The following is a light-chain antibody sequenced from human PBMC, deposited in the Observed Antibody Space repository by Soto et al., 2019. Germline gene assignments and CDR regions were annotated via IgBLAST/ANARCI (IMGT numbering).Light chain of an antibody. CDR3: QQYNSYSWT. CDR1: QSIISW. Sequence: DIQMTQSPSTLSASVGKRDKINCRANQSIISWLAWYQQKPGKAPKLLIYDASILESGVPSRFSGSGSGTEFTLIISSLQPDDFATYYCQQYNSYSWTFGQGTKVDIK. J-gene: IGKJ1*01. V-gene: IGKV1-5*01. CDR2: DAS.